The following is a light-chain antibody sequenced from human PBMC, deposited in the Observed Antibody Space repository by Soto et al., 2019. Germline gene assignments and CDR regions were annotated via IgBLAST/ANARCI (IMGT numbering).Light chain of an antibody. V-gene: IGKV3-15*01. CDR3: QQYDIWPPYT. CDR1: QSVSSN. Sequence: ETVLTQSPGTLSLSPGERATLSCRASQSVSSNLAWYQQRPGQAPRLLICDASTRATGIPPRFSGGGSGTEFTVTISSLQSEDFAIYYCQQYDIWPPYTFGQGTKVDIK. J-gene: IGKJ2*01. CDR2: DAS.